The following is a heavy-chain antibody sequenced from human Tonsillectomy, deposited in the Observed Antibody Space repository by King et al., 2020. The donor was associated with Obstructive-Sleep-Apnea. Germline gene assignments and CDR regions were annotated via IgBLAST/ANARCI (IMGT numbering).Heavy chain of an antibody. CDR2: IYYSGST. V-gene: IGHV4-59*01. Sequence: VQLQESGPGLVKPSETLSLTCTVSGGSISSYYWSWIRQPPGEGLEWIGYIYYSGSTNYNPSLKSRVTISVDTSKNQFSLKLSSLTAADTAVYYCARAGGYCSSTSCYGDYYYYYGMDVWGQGTTVTVSS. CDR3: ARAGGYCSSTSCYGDYYYYYGMDV. CDR1: GGSISSYY. D-gene: IGHD2-2*03. J-gene: IGHJ6*02.